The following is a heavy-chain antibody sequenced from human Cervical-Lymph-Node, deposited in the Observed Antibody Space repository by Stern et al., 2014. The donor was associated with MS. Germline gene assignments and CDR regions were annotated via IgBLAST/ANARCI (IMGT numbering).Heavy chain of an antibody. V-gene: IGHV1-2*02. D-gene: IGHD4-17*01. CDR3: ARTKTVTTYYGMDV. CDR1: GYTFTDYY. J-gene: IGHJ6*02. CDR2: IRPVHGGT. Sequence: VQLVESGAEVKKPGASVKVSCKASGYTFTDYYLHWVRQAPGQGLEWMGWIRPVHGGTNSAQKFQGRVTMTRDTAISTAYMELSRLTSDDTAVYYCARTKTVTTYYGMDVWGQGTTVTVSS.